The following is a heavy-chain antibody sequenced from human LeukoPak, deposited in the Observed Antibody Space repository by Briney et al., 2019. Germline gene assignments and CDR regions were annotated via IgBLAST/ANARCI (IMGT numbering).Heavy chain of an antibody. CDR1: GYTFTSYD. J-gene: IGHJ4*02. Sequence: ASVKVSCKASGYTFTSYDINWVRQATGQGLEWMGIINPSGGSTSYAQKFQGRVTMTRDTSTSTVYMELSSLRSEDTAVYYCARDPATIAAAGNFDYWGQGTLVTVSS. D-gene: IGHD6-13*01. CDR3: ARDPATIAAAGNFDY. V-gene: IGHV1-46*01. CDR2: INPSGGST.